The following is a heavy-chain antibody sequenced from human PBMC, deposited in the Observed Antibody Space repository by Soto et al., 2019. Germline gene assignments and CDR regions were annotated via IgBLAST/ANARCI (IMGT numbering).Heavy chain of an antibody. D-gene: IGHD6-19*01. CDR2: ISGSGGST. V-gene: IGHV3-23*01. CDR1: GFTFSSYA. Sequence: EVQLLESGGGLVQPGGSLRLSCAASGFTFSSYAMSWVHQAPGKGLEWVSAISGSGGSTYYADSVKGRFTISRDNAKNTLYLQMNSLRAEDTAVYYCAKDLRQWLQNTFDYWGQGTLVTVSS. CDR3: AKDLRQWLQNTFDY. J-gene: IGHJ4*02.